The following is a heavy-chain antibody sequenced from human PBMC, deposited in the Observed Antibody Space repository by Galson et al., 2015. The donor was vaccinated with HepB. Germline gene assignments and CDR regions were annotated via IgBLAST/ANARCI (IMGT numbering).Heavy chain of an antibody. J-gene: IGHJ4*02. Sequence: SLRLSCAASGFNFDKLWMSWVRQAPGQGLEWVANIKGDGSEMYYADPVKGRFIISRDNAKKSLYLQMNSVTDEDTAVYFCARDVEGETAVTPSDKWGQGTLVTVSS. CDR2: IKGDGSEM. V-gene: IGHV3-7*03. CDR1: GFNFDKLW. D-gene: IGHD4-23*01. CDR3: ARDVEGETAVTPSDK.